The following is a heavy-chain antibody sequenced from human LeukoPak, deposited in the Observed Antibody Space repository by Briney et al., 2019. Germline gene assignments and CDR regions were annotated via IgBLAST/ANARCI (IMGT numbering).Heavy chain of an antibody. Sequence: GGSLRLSCAASGFTVSSNYMSWVRQAPGKGLEWVSVIYSGGSTYYADSVKGRFTISRDNSKNTLYLQMNSLRAEDTAVYYCARADRIAVMDYWGQGTLVTVSS. CDR3: ARADRIAVMDY. V-gene: IGHV3-66*01. CDR2: IYSGGST. CDR1: GFTVSSNY. J-gene: IGHJ4*02. D-gene: IGHD6-19*01.